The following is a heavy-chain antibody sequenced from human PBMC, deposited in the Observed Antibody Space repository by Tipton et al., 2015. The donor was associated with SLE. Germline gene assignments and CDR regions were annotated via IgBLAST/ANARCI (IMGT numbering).Heavy chain of an antibody. CDR1: GFTFSSYA. D-gene: IGHD1-14*01. CDR3: CFKKVPDDH. Sequence: PLRLSCAASGFTFSSYAMSWVRQAPGKGLEWVSAISGSGGSTYYADSVKGRFTISRDNSKNTLYLQMNSLRPEDTAVYYCCFKKVPDDHGGQGTVVTVSS. J-gene: IGHJ4*02. V-gene: IGHV3-23*01. CDR2: ISGSGGST.